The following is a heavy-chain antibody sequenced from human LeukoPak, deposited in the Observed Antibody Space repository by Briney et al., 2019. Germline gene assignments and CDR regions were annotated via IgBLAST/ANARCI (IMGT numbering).Heavy chain of an antibody. J-gene: IGHJ4*02. D-gene: IGHD5-24*01. CDR2: INHSGST. CDR1: GGSFSGYY. CDR3: ARGQGAPDGYNYFDY. V-gene: IGHV4-34*01. Sequence: SETLSLTCAVYGGSFSGYYWSWIRQPPGKGLEWIGEINHSGSTNYDPSLKSRVTISVDTSKNQFSLKLSSVTAADTAVYYCARGQGAPDGYNYFDYWGQGTLVTVSP.